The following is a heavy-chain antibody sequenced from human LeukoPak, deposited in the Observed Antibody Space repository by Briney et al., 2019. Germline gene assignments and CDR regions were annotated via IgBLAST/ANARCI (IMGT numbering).Heavy chain of an antibody. CDR1: GGTFSSYA. V-gene: IGHV1-69*06. J-gene: IGHJ4*02. CDR2: IIPIFGTA. D-gene: IGHD6-25*01. CDR3: ARDGPGGSFDY. Sequence: SVKVSCKASGGTFSSYAISWVRQAPGQGLEWMGGIIPIFGTANYAQKFQGRVTITADKSTSTAHMELSSLRSEDTAVYYCARDGPGGSFDYWGQGTLVTVSS.